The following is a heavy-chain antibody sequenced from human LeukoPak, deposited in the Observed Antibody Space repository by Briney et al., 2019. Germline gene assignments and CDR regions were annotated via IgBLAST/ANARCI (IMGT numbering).Heavy chain of an antibody. CDR2: VSGSGSTI. D-gene: IGHD3-16*02. V-gene: IGHV3-48*03. CDR1: GFILSIFE. Sequence: GGSQRLLCAPSGFILSIFEMNWVRQAPGKGLEWVTYVSGSGSTIYYADSVECRFTISRDNAKNSLYLQMNSLRAEDTAVYYCARDNYDYVWGSYRIIDYWGQGTLVTVSS. CDR3: ARDNYDYVWGSYRIIDY. J-gene: IGHJ4*02.